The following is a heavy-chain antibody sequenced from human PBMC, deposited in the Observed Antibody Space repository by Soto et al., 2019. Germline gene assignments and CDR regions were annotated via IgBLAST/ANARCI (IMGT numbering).Heavy chain of an antibody. D-gene: IGHD5-12*01. V-gene: IGHV3-48*03. Sequence: PWGSLRLSCAASGFTFTNYEMNWVRQAPGKGLEWISYISSSGKTISYADSVKGRFTISRDNAKNSLYLQMNSLRAEDTAVYYCARDPEKYSASDLEIDYWGQETVVTVSS. CDR2: ISSSGKTI. J-gene: IGHJ4*02. CDR1: GFTFTNYE. CDR3: ARDPEKYSASDLEIDY.